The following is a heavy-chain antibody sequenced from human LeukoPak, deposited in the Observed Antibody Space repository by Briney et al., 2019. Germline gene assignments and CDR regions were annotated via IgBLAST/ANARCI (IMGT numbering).Heavy chain of an antibody. CDR3: EGGWMESEKPFDY. J-gene: IGHJ4*02. Sequence: SETQSLTCTVSGGSISSSSYYWGWIRQPPGKGLEWIGSVYYSGSTYYNPSLKSRVTISVDTSKNQFSLKLSSVTAADTAVYYCEGGWMESEKPFDYWGQGTLVTVSS. CDR1: GGSISSSSYY. CDR2: VYYSGST. V-gene: IGHV4-39*01. D-gene: IGHD6-19*01.